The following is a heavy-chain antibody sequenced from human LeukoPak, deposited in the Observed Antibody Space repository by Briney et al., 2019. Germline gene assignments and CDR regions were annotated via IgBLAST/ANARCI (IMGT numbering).Heavy chain of an antibody. Sequence: PGGSLRLSCAASGFTFSSYGMHWVRQAPGKGLEWVAFIRYDGSNKYYADSVKGRFTISRDNPKNTLYLQMNSLRAEDTAVYYCAKGCIADISLNWFDPWGQGTLVTVSS. D-gene: IGHD6-13*01. CDR3: AKGCIADISLNWFDP. CDR1: GFTFSSYG. CDR2: IRYDGSNK. J-gene: IGHJ5*02. V-gene: IGHV3-30*02.